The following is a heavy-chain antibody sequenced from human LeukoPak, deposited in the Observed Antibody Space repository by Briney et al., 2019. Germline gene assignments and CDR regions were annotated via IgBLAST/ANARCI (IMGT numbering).Heavy chain of an antibody. Sequence: GASVKVSCKGSGYTFTSYDVNWVRQATGQGLEWMGWMNSNSGNTGYAQKFRGRVTITRNTSISTAYMELSSLRSGDTAVYYCARDEGRDCSSTSCYTAFDYWGQGTLVTVSS. CDR2: MNSNSGNT. D-gene: IGHD2-2*02. CDR1: GYTFTSYD. J-gene: IGHJ4*02. CDR3: ARDEGRDCSSTSCYTAFDY. V-gene: IGHV1-8*03.